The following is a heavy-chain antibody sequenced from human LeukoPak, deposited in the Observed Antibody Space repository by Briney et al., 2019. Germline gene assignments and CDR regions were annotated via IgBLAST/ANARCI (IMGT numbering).Heavy chain of an antibody. J-gene: IGHJ4*02. D-gene: IGHD1-26*01. V-gene: IGHV4-39*07. Sequence: SETLSLTCTVSGGSISSSSYYWGWIRQPPGKGLEWIGEIYHSGSTNYNPSLKSRVTISVDKSKNQFSLKLSSVTAADTAVYYCAREFSGSYLGGFGYWGQGTLVTVSS. CDR2: IYHSGST. CDR3: AREFSGSYLGGFGY. CDR1: GGSISSSSYY.